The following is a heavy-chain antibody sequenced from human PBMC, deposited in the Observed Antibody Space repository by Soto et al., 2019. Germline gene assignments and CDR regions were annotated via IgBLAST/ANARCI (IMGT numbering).Heavy chain of an antibody. CDR1: GFTFSSYA. V-gene: IGHV3-23*01. CDR3: AKDSYSNSSGNWFDP. J-gene: IGHJ5*02. D-gene: IGHD6-6*01. Sequence: PGGSLRLSCAASGFTFSSYAMSWVRQAPGKGLEWVSAISGSGGSTYYADSVKGRFTIARDNSKNTPYLQMNSLRAEDTAVYYCAKDSYSNSSGNWFDPWGHGTLVTVSS. CDR2: ISGSGGST.